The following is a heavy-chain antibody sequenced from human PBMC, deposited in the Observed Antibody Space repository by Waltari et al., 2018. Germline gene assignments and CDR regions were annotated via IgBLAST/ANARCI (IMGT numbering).Heavy chain of an antibody. CDR2: IKEDGSEK. CDR1: GFSISTYY. J-gene: IGHJ6*02. D-gene: IGHD1-7*01. CDR3: ARRKWNYGSDDGMDV. Sequence: EVQLVESGGGLVQPGGSLILTCAASGFSISTYYMRWGRQAPGKGREWVATIKEDGSEKYYVDSVKGRFTISRDNAKNSMYLQMNSLKAEDTAVYYCARRKWNYGSDDGMDVWGQGTTVTVSS. V-gene: IGHV3-7*01.